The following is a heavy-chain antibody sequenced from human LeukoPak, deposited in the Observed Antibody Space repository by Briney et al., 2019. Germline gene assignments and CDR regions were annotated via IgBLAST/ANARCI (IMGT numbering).Heavy chain of an antibody. J-gene: IGHJ6*03. CDR3: ARDGVVEMATTTWFHYYYYYMDV. D-gene: IGHD5-24*01. CDR2: ISAYNGNT. CDR1: GYTFTGYY. V-gene: IGHV1-18*04. Sequence: ASVKVSCKASGYTFTGYYMHWVRQAPGQGLEWMGWISAYNGNTNYAQKLQGRVTMTTDTSTSTVYMELRSLRSDDTAVYYCARDGVVEMATTTWFHYYYYYMDVWGKGTTVTVSS.